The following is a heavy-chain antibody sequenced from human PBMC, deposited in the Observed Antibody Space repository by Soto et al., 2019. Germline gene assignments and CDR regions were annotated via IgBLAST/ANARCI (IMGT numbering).Heavy chain of an antibody. V-gene: IGHV1-8*02. D-gene: IGHD1-1*01. CDR1: GLTFSSYA. J-gene: IGHJ6*03. CDR3: ARAVYNWNDRGGYYYYYYMDV. Sequence: PGGSLRLSCAASGLTFSSYAMSWVRQAPGKGLEWMGWMNPNSGNTGYAQKFQGRVTMTRNTSISTAYMELSSLRSEDTAVYYCARAVYNWNDRGGYYYYYYMDVWGKGTTVTVSS. CDR2: MNPNSGNT.